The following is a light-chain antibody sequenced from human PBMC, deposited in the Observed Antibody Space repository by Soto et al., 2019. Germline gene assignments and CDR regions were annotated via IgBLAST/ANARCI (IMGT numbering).Light chain of an antibody. J-gene: IGLJ2*01. CDR1: SSDVAGYNY. Sequence: QSALTQPASVSGSPGQSITISCTGTSSDVAGYNYVSWYQQHPGTAPKLMIYEVTNRPSGVPDRFSGSKSGNTASLTVSGLQAEDEADYFCNSYGGTNNYVVFGGGTKLTVL. CDR2: EVT. CDR3: NSYGGTNNYVV. V-gene: IGLV2-8*01.